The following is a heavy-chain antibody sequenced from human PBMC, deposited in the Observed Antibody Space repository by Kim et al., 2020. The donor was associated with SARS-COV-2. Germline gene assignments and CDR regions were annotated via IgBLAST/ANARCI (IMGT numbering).Heavy chain of an antibody. Sequence: GSLRLSCAASGFTFSSYAMHWVRQAPGKGLEWVAVISYDGSNKYYADSVKGRFTISRDNSKNTLYLQMNSLRAEDTAVYYCARGNWGYSGERDYWGQGTLVTVSS. CDR2: ISYDGSNK. J-gene: IGHJ4*02. CDR1: GFTFSSYA. CDR3: ARGNWGYSGERDY. D-gene: IGHD5-12*01. V-gene: IGHV3-30-3*01.